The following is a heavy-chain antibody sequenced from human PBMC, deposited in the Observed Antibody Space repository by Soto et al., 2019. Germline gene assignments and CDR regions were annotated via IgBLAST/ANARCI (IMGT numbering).Heavy chain of an antibody. V-gene: IGHV3-33*01. CDR3: ARGHIVVVPAAMDGGAFDI. J-gene: IGHJ3*02. CDR1: GFTFSSYG. Sequence: GGSLRLSCAASGFTFSSYGMHWVRQAPGKGLEWVAVIWYDGSNKYYADSVKGRFTISRDNSKNTLYLQMNSLRAEDTAVYYCARGHIVVVPAAMDGGAFDIWGQGTMVTVSS. D-gene: IGHD2-2*01. CDR2: IWYDGSNK.